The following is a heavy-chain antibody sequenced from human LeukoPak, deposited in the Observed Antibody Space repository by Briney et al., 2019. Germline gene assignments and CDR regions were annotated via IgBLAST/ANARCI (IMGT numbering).Heavy chain of an antibody. V-gene: IGHV4-59*11. Sequence: PSETLSLTCTVSGGSFISHHWSWIRQPPGKGLEWIGYINYSGTTKYNPSLKSRVIMSVDTSKKQFSLRLTSVTAADTAVYYCARGPEGSGSYMCDYWGQGTRVTVSS. CDR3: ARGPEGSGSYMCDY. CDR1: GGSFISHH. D-gene: IGHD3-10*01. J-gene: IGHJ4*02. CDR2: INYSGTT.